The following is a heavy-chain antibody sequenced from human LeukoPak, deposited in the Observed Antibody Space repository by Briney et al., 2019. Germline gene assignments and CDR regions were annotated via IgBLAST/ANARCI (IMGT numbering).Heavy chain of an antibody. J-gene: IGHJ6*03. CDR2: IYYSGST. CDR1: GGSLSSYY. D-gene: IGHD5-24*01. CDR3: ARGEDGYNFDSYYYYMDV. Sequence: PSETLSLTCTVSGGSLSSYYWSWIRQPPGKGLEWIGYIYYSGSTNYNPSLKSRVTISVDTSKNQFSLKLSSVTAADTAVYYCARGEDGYNFDSYYYYMDVWGKGTTVTVSS. V-gene: IGHV4-59*01.